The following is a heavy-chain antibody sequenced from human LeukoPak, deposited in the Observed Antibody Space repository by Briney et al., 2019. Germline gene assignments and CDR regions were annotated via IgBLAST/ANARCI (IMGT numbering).Heavy chain of an antibody. D-gene: IGHD3-10*01. CDR2: MSHNRGT. CDR1: GYSISSDYY. J-gene: IGHJ6*04. V-gene: IGHV4-38-2*01. CDR3: ASYYASGVSAYNYYGMDV. Sequence: PSETLSLTCAVSGYSISSDYYWGWTRQPPGKGLEWIGSMSHNRGTYYNPSLKSRVTISMDTSKNQFSLRLSSVTAADTAVYYCASYYASGVSAYNYYGMDVWGKGTTVTVSS.